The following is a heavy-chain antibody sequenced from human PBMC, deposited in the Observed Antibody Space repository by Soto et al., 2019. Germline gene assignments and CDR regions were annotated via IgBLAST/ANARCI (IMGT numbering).Heavy chain of an antibody. CDR2: ISYDGSNK. D-gene: IGHD3-10*01. V-gene: IGHV3-30*09. J-gene: IGHJ4*02. CDR1: GFTFSSYA. CDR3: ARVEAPGSLDPFPFDY. Sequence: GGSLRLSCAASGFTFSSYAMHWVRQAPGKGLEWVAVISYDGSNKYYADSVKGRFAISRDNSKNTLYLQMNSLRAEDTAVYYCARVEAPGSLDPFPFDYWGQGTLVTVSS.